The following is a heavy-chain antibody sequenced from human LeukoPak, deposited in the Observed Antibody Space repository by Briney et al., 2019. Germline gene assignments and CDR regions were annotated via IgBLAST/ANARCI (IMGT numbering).Heavy chain of an antibody. Sequence: GASVKVSCKASGYTFPSYGISWVRQAPGQGLEWMGWISAYNGNPNYAQQLQGRVTMTTDTSTSTAYMELRSLRSDDTAVYYCARDPGIVVVPAAIPKDYYYYGMDVWGQGTTVTVSS. CDR2: ISAYNGNP. V-gene: IGHV1-18*01. J-gene: IGHJ6*02. CDR3: ARDPGIVVVPAAIPKDYYYYGMDV. D-gene: IGHD2-2*02. CDR1: GYTFPSYG.